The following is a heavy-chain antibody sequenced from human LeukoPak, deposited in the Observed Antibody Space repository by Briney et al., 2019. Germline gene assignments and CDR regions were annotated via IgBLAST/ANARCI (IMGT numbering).Heavy chain of an antibody. CDR3: ARDVGSGWFDY. Sequence: PGGSLRLSCAASGFTFSSYGMHWVRQAPGKGLEWVANIKYDSREISYVDSVKGRFTISRDNVQNSLYLQMNSLRAEDTAVFYCARDVGSGWFDYWGQGTLVTVSS. CDR1: GFTFSSYG. D-gene: IGHD6-25*01. J-gene: IGHJ4*02. CDR2: IKYDSREI. V-gene: IGHV3-7*01.